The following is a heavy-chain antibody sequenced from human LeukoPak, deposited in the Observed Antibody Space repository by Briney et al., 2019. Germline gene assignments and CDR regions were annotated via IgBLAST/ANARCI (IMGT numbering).Heavy chain of an antibody. CDR2: ISGSGGST. J-gene: IGHJ4*02. V-gene: IGHV3-23*01. Sequence: GGSLRLSCAASGFTFSSYAMSWVRQAPGKGLEWVSAISGSGGSTYYADSVKGRFTISRDNSKNTLYLQMNSLRAEDTAVYHCAKQSPLGYCSSTSCYASDYWGQGTLVTVSS. D-gene: IGHD2-2*01. CDR3: AKQSPLGYCSSTSCYASDY. CDR1: GFTFSSYA.